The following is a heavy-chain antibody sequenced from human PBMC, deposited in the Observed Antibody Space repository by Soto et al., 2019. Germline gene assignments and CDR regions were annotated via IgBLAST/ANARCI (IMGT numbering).Heavy chain of an antibody. CDR1: GFTFSGSA. J-gene: IGHJ6*02. Sequence: GGSLRLSCAASGFTFSGSAMHWVRQASGKGLEWVGRIRSKANSYATACAASVKCRITISRDDSKNTAYLQMNSLKNEDTAVDYCNRSTVTDVFSLGHGMDVWGQGTTVTVSS. D-gene: IGHD4-17*01. CDR3: NRSTVTDVFSLGHGMDV. CDR2: IRSKANSYAT. V-gene: IGHV3-73*01.